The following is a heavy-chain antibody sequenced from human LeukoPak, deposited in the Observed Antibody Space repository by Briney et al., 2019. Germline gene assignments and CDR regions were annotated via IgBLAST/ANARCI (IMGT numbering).Heavy chain of an antibody. CDR1: GFTVSSNY. J-gene: IGHJ4*02. CDR3: ATEHDYGGQIFDY. Sequence: GGSLRLSCAASGFTVSSNYMSWVRQAPGKGLEWVSVTYSGGSTYYADSVKGRFTISRDNSKNTLYLQMNSLRAEDTAVYYCATEHDYGGQIFDYWGQGTLVTVSS. V-gene: IGHV3-53*01. CDR2: TYSGGST. D-gene: IGHD4-23*01.